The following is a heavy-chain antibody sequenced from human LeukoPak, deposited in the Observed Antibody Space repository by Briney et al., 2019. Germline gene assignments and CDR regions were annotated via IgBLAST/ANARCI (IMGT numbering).Heavy chain of an antibody. Sequence: ASVKVSCKASGYTFTSYAMHWVRQAPGQRLEWMGWINAGNGNTKYSQKFQGRVTITRDTSASTAYMELSSLRSEDTAVYYCARGGYSYGYSSDNWFDPWGQGTLVTVSS. CDR2: INAGNGNT. CDR1: GYTFTSYA. J-gene: IGHJ5*02. CDR3: ARGGYSYGYSSDNWFDP. V-gene: IGHV1-3*01. D-gene: IGHD5-18*01.